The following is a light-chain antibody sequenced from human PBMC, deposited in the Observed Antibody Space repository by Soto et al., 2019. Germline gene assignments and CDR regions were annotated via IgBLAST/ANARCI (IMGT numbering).Light chain of an antibody. V-gene: IGKV1-5*03. Sequence: DIPMTQSPSTLSASVGDRVTITCRASQSISSWLAWYQQKPGKAPMLLIYKASSLEGGVPSRFSGSGSGTEFTLTISSLQPDDFATYYCQQYHDSSPTFGQGTKLEIK. CDR3: QQYHDSSPT. J-gene: IGKJ2*01. CDR2: KAS. CDR1: QSISSW.